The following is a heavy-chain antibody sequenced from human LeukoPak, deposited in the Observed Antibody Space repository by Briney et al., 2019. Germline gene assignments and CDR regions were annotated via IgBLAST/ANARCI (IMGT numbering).Heavy chain of an antibody. J-gene: IGHJ4*02. V-gene: IGHV4-59*01. CDR2: FYDTRSP. Sequence: SETLSLTCTVSGGSINLYYWSWIRQPPGKGLEWIGYFYDTRSPKYNPSLERRVTISVDMSRKQFSLNISSVTTAGTAVYYCARGRGSLTYWGQGTLATVSS. CDR1: GGSINLYY. D-gene: IGHD3-10*01. CDR3: ARGRGSLTY.